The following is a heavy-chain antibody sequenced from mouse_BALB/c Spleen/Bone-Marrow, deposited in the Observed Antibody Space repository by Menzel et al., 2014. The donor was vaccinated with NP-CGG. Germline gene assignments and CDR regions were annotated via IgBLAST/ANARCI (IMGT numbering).Heavy chain of an antibody. CDR3: TRSGCYGYGSYFDV. CDR1: GYTFTNYY. V-gene: IGHV1S16*01. J-gene: IGHJ1*01. CDR2: IYAGHGVT. Sequence: VQLQQSGPDLVTPAASVTLSCTVSGYTFTNYYVFWVNQRPGKGLEWLGEIYAGHGVTNFHAKFMSTATMTVDISSRTAFMHLSSLTSEDSAVYYCTRSGCYGYGSYFDVWGAGTTVTVSS. D-gene: IGHD1-2*01.